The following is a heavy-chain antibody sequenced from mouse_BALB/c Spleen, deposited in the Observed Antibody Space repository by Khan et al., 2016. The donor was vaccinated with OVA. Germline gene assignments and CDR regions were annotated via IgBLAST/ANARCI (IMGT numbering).Heavy chain of an antibody. CDR3: AKGGNYVGYSRDY. Sequence: VQLQQSGPELVKPGASMKISCKASGYSFTDYTMNWVKQSHGKNLEWIGLINPYNGGASYNQKFKGKATLTVDRSSSTAYMEVLSLTFEDSAVYYCAKGGNYVGYSRDYWGQGTSVTVSS. D-gene: IGHD2-1*01. J-gene: IGHJ4*01. V-gene: IGHV1-18*01. CDR2: INPYNGGA. CDR1: GYSFTDYT.